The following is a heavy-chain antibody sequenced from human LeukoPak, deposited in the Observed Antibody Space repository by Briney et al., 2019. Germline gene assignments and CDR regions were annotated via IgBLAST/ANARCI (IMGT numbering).Heavy chain of an antibody. D-gene: IGHD3-10*01. CDR1: GGSISSYY. CDR2: IYYSGST. CDR3: ARRVVRGEIDY. Sequence: SETLSLTCTVSGGSISSYYWSWIRQPPGKGLEWIGYIYYSGSTNYNPSLKSRVTISVDTSKNQFSLKLSSVTAADTAVYYCARRVVRGEIDYWGQGTLVTVSS. J-gene: IGHJ4*02. V-gene: IGHV4-59*12.